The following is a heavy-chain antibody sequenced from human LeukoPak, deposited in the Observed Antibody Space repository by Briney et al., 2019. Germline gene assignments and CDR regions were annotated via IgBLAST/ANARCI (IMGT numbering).Heavy chain of an antibody. V-gene: IGHV3-21*01. CDR3: ARGGSLYCSSTSCYTEEIFDP. CDR2: ISSSSSYI. D-gene: IGHD2-2*02. J-gene: IGHJ5*02. Sequence: GGSLRLSCAASGFTFSSYSMNWVRQAPGKGLEWVSSISSSSSYIYYADSVKGRFTIFRDNAKNSLYLQMNSLRAEDTAVYYCARGGSLYCSSTSCYTEEIFDPWGQGTLVTVSS. CDR1: GFTFSSYS.